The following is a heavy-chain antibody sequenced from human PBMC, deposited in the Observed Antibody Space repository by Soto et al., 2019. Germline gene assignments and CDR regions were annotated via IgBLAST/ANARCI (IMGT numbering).Heavy chain of an antibody. CDR2: ISGSGAST. CDR1: GFTFSSYA. CDR3: AKETASSCWYHDAFDI. Sequence: GGSLRLSCAASGFTFSSYAMSWVSQAPGKGLEWVSAISGSGASTYYADSVKGRFTIARDNSKNTLYLQMNSLRAEDTAVYYCAKETASSCWYHDAFDIWGQGTMVTVSS. J-gene: IGHJ3*02. D-gene: IGHD6-19*01. V-gene: IGHV3-23*01.